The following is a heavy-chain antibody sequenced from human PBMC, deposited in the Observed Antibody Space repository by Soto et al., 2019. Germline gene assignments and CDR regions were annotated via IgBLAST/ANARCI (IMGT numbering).Heavy chain of an antibody. J-gene: IGHJ5*02. CDR3: ARDYGLTGTIGHWFDP. D-gene: IGHD1-7*01. Sequence: GGSLRLSCAASGFTFSSYAMSWVRQAPGKGLEWASAISGSGGSTYYADSVKGRFTISRDNAKNSLYLQMNSLRAEDTAVYYCARDYGLTGTIGHWFDPWGQGTLVTVSS. CDR2: ISGSGGST. V-gene: IGHV3-23*01. CDR1: GFTFSSYA.